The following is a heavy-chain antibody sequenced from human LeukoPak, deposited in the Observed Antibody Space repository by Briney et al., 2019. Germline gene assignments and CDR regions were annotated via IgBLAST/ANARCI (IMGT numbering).Heavy chain of an antibody. Sequence: PGGSLRLSCSASGFTFSSYGMSWVRQAPGKGLEWVSVISGSGDNTYYADSVKGRFTISRDNSKNTLYLQMNSLRAEDTAVYYCARAQYSSSADDFDYWGQGTLVTVSS. CDR1: GFTFSSYG. V-gene: IGHV3-23*01. CDR2: ISGSGDNT. CDR3: ARAQYSSSADDFDY. D-gene: IGHD6-6*01. J-gene: IGHJ4*02.